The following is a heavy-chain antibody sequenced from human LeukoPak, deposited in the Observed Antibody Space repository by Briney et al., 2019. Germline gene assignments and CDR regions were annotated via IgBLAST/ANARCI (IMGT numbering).Heavy chain of an antibody. J-gene: IGHJ4*02. Sequence: PSETLSLTCTVSGGSIRSSSYYWGWIRQPPGKGLEWIGSIYYSGSTYYNPSLKSRVTISVDTSKNQFSLKLYSVTAADTAVYYCARLWLGVRPPDYWGQGTLVTVSS. CDR2: IYYSGST. CDR3: ARLWLGVRPPDY. D-gene: IGHD3-10*01. V-gene: IGHV4-39*01. CDR1: GGSIRSSSYY.